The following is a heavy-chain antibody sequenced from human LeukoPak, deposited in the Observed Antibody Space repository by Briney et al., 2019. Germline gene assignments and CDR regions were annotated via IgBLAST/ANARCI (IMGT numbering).Heavy chain of an antibody. J-gene: IGHJ4*02. D-gene: IGHD5-24*01. CDR3: VRERFGAIVEN. V-gene: IGHV3-53*01. CDR2: VYGGGNT. Sequence: EGSLRLSCAASGFTVANDRMSWVRQAPGKELEWVSTVYGGGNTAYTDSVKGRFTISRDTSKNTLLLQMNSLRAEDTALYFCVRERFGAIVENWGQGALVIVSS. CDR1: GFTVANDR.